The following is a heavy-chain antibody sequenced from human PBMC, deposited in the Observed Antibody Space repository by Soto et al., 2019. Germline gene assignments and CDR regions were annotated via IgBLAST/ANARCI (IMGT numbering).Heavy chain of an antibody. CDR1: GGTFSSYA. V-gene: IGHV1-69*13. CDR2: IIPIFGTA. CDR3: ARVVSTGTDTGAFDY. Sequence: SVKVSCKASGGTFSSYAISWVRQAPGQGLEWMGGIIPIFGTANYAQKFQGRVTITADESTSTAYMELSSLRSEDTAVYYCARVVSTGTDTGAFDYWRQGTLVTVSS. J-gene: IGHJ4*02. D-gene: IGHD1-7*01.